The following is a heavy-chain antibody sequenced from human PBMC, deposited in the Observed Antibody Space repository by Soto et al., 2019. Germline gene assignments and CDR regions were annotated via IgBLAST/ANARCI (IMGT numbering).Heavy chain of an antibody. CDR1: GYTFTSYD. J-gene: IGHJ5*02. V-gene: IGHV1-8*01. CDR2: MNPNSGNT. D-gene: IGHD2-15*01. CDR3: ARDRSGCSGGSGPYNWFDP. Sequence: QVQLVQSGAEVKKPGASVKVSCKASGYTFTSYDINWVRQATGQGLEWMGWMNPNSGNTGYAQKFQGRLTMTKNTTISTEYMELSSLGSEYTAVYYCARDRSGCSGGSGPYNWFDPWGQGTLVTVSS.